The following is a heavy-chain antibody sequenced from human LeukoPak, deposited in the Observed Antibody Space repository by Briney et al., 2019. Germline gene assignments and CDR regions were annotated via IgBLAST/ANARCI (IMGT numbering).Heavy chain of an antibody. J-gene: IGHJ3*02. CDR3: AKDPRKMSGLRGLSAFDI. V-gene: IGHV3-30*18. CDR1: GFTFGGFG. Sequence: GGSLRLSCAASGFTFGGFGMHWVRQAPGKGLEWVAVMSYDGSNKYCADSVKGRFTISRDNSKNTLYLQMNSLRVEDTAVYYCAKDPRKMSGLRGLSAFDIWGQGTMVTVSS. D-gene: IGHD3-10*01. CDR2: MSYDGSNK.